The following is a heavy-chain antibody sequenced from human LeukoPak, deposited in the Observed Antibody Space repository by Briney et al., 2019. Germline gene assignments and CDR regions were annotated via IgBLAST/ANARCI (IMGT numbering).Heavy chain of an antibody. CDR2: INPNSGGT. D-gene: IGHD2-21*01. Sequence: ASVKVSCKASGYTFTGYYMHWVRQAPGQGLEWMGRINPNSGGTNYAQKFQGRVTMTRDTSISTAYMEPSRLRSDDTAVYYCARQPYFDAFDIWGQGTMVTVSS. CDR3: ARQPYFDAFDI. V-gene: IGHV1-2*06. J-gene: IGHJ3*02. CDR1: GYTFTGYY.